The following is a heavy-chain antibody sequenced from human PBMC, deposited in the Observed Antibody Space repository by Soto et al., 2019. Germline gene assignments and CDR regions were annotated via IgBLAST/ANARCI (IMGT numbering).Heavy chain of an antibody. CDR3: ARDKTLPYYYDSSGLSY. D-gene: IGHD3-22*01. CDR2: ISYDGSNK. J-gene: IGHJ4*02. V-gene: IGHV3-30-3*01. CDR1: GFTFSSYA. Sequence: QVQLVESGGGVVQPGRSLRLSCAASGFTFSSYAMHWVRQAPGKGLEWVEVISYDGSNKYYADSVKGRFTISRDNSKNTLYLQMNSLRAEDTAVYYCARDKTLPYYYDSSGLSYWGQGTLVTVSS.